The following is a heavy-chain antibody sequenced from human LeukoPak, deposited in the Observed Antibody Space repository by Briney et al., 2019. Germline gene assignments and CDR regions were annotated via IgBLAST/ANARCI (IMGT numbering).Heavy chain of an antibody. CDR3: TPLTGPFDY. Sequence: GGSLRLSCAASGLTFSNGWMNWVRQAPGEGLEWVGRIKSKAEGGTTDHAAPVKGRFTISRDDSKNTLYLQMNSLKIEDTAVYYCTPLTGPFDYWGQGTLVTVSS. D-gene: IGHD3-9*01. CDR2: IKSKAEGGTT. CDR1: GLTFSNGW. J-gene: IGHJ4*02. V-gene: IGHV3-15*01.